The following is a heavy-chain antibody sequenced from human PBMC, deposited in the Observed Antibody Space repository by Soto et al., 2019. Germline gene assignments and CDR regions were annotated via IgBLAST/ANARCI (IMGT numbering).Heavy chain of an antibody. V-gene: IGHV1-3*01. CDR1: GYTFTSYA. J-gene: IGHJ5*02. CDR3: ARANGYCSGGSCLNWFDP. Sequence: ASVKVSCKASGYTFTSYAMHWVRQAPGQRLEWMGWINAGNGNTKYSQKFQGRVTITRDTSASTAYMELSSLRSEDTAVYYCARANGYCSGGSCLNWFDPWGQGTLVTVSS. D-gene: IGHD2-15*01. CDR2: INAGNGNT.